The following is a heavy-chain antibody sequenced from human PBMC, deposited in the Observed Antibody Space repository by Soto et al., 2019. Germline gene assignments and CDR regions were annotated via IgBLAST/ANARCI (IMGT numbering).Heavy chain of an antibody. V-gene: IGHV1-46*01. J-gene: IGHJ4*02. CDR1: GYTFTSYY. D-gene: IGHD3-22*01. Sequence: ASVKVSCKASGYTFTSYYMHWVRQSPGQGLEWMGIINPSGGSTSYAQKFQGRVTMTRDTSTSTVYMELSSLRSEDTAVYYCARDPRNYYDSSGFDYWGQGTLLTVSS. CDR2: INPSGGST. CDR3: ARDPRNYYDSSGFDY.